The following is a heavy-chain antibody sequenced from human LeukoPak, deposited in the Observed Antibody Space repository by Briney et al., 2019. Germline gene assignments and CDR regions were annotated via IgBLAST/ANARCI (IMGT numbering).Heavy chain of an antibody. J-gene: IGHJ4*02. Sequence: ASVKVSCKASGYTFTSYAIHWVRQAPGQRLEWMGWINAGNGNTKYSQKFQGRVTITRDTSATTAFMDLSSLRSEDTAVYYCARYCSGGSCPFRYWGQGTLVTVFS. CDR2: INAGNGNT. CDR3: ARYCSGGSCPFRY. V-gene: IGHV1-3*01. D-gene: IGHD2-15*01. CDR1: GYTFTSYA.